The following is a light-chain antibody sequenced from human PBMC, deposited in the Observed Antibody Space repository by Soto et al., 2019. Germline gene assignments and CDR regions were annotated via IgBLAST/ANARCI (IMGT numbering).Light chain of an antibody. J-gene: IGKJ1*01. CDR1: QGIRND. V-gene: IGKV1-6*01. CDR3: LQDYNYPWT. Sequence: AIQMTQSPSSLSASVGDRVTITCRASQGIRNDLGWYQQKPGKAPKLLIYAASSLQSGVPSRFSGSGSGTDFTLTISSLQPEDCATYYCLQDYNYPWTFGQATKVEIK. CDR2: AAS.